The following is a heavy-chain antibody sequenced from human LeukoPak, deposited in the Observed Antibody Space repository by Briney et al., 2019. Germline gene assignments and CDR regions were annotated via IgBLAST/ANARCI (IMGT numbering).Heavy chain of an antibody. Sequence: GGSLRLSCAASGFTFSSYAMHWVRQAPGKGLEWVAVISYDGSNKYYADSVKGRFTISRDNSKNTLYLQMNSLRAEDTAVYYCARTVTRPLGFFDYWGQGTLVTVSS. CDR2: ISYDGSNK. CDR1: GFTFSSYA. D-gene: IGHD4-17*01. J-gene: IGHJ4*02. CDR3: ARTVTRPLGFFDY. V-gene: IGHV3-30*04.